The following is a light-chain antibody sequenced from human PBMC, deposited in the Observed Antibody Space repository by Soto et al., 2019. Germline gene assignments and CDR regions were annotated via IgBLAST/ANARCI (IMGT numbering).Light chain of an antibody. J-gene: IGKJ1*01. CDR2: DAS. V-gene: IGKV1-5*01. CDR1: QSVSNW. CDR3: QQYNTYSA. Sequence: DIQMTQSPSTLSASVGDRVTITCQASQSVSNWLAWYQQKRGKAPELLIYDASSLKNGVPSRFSGSGSGTEFTLTISSLQPDDLATYYCQQYNTYSAFGQGTKVEIK.